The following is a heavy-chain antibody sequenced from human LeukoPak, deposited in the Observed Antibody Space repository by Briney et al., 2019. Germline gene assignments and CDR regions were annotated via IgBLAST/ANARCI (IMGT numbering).Heavy chain of an antibody. V-gene: IGHV5-51*01. D-gene: IGHD6-6*01. CDR2: IYPGDSDT. Sequence: GASLKISFKGSGYRFSSYWIGWARQMPGKGLEWMGNIYPGDSDTRYSPSFQGQVTISPDKSISTAYLQWSSLKASDTAIYYCARRGSYGSSPYRGQGTLVTVSS. J-gene: IGHJ4*02. CDR1: GYRFSSYW. CDR3: ARRGSYGSSPY.